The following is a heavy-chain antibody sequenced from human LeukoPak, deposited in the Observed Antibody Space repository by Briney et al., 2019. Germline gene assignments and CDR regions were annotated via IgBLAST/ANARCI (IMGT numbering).Heavy chain of an antibody. Sequence: SETLSLTCSVSGGSIKSINYYWGWVRQSPGKGLEFIASASEGGHTFYNPSLESRLTMSIDTSKNQFSLKLSAVTAADTAVYFCVRDQRSLFDVWGQGSLVTVSS. V-gene: IGHV4-39*07. J-gene: IGHJ4*02. CDR1: GGSIKSINYY. D-gene: IGHD3-9*01. CDR3: VRDQRSLFDV. CDR2: ASEGGHT.